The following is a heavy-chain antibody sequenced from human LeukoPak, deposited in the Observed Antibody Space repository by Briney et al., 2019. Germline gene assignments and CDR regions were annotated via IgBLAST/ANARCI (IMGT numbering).Heavy chain of an antibody. J-gene: IGHJ3*02. CDR1: GFTFDDYA. CDR2: ISWNSGSI. CDR3: ARDGDELLFNDAFDI. V-gene: IGHV3-9*01. D-gene: IGHD2-2*01. Sequence: GGSLRLSCAASGFTFDDYAMHWVRQAPGKGLEWVSGISWNSGSIGYADSVKGRFTISRDNAKNSLYLQMNSLRAEDTAVYYCARDGDELLFNDAFDIWGQGTMVTVSS.